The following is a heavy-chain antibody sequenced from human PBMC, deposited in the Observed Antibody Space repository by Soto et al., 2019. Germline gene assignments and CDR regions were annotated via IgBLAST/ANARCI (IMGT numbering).Heavy chain of an antibody. CDR2: MNPNSGNT. CDR3: ARDGTTMVRGVTTFDY. D-gene: IGHD3-10*01. J-gene: IGHJ4*02. Sequence: QVQLVQSGAEVKKPGASVKVSCKASGYTFTSYDINWVRQATGQGLEWMGWMNPNSGNTGYAQKFQGRVTLTRNTSISTASMELSSLRSEDTAVYYCARDGTTMVRGVTTFDYWGQGTLVTVSS. V-gene: IGHV1-8*01. CDR1: GYTFTSYD.